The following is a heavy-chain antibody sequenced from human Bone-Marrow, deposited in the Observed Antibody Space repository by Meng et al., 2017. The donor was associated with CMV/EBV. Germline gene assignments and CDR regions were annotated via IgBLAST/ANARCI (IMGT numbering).Heavy chain of an antibody. CDR3: ARSYGGWDWLDP. Sequence: QLQLQESGPGLVKPSETLSLTCTVSGGSISSSSYYWGWIRQPPGKGLEWIGGVYYSGSTYYNPSLNSRVTISVDTSKNQFSLKLSSVTAADTAVYYCARSYGGWDWLDPWGQGTLVTVSS. J-gene: IGHJ5*02. V-gene: IGHV4-39*07. CDR1: GGSISSSSYY. CDR2: VYYSGST. D-gene: IGHD3-16*01.